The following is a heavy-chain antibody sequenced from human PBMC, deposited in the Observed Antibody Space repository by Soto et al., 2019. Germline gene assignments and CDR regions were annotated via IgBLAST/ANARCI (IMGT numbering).Heavy chain of an antibody. CDR1: GFAFSSNA. V-gene: IGHV3-23*01. CDR2: ISDSGGST. D-gene: IGHD3-3*01. CDR3: TKGPSGVGSFDI. J-gene: IGHJ3*02. Sequence: EVHLLESGGGLVQPGGSRRLSCTASGFAFSSNAMSWVRQAPGKGLEWVSSISDSGGSTYYADSVKGRFTISRDNSKNTLYLQMDSLRADYMALYYCTKGPSGVGSFDIWGQGTKVTVSS.